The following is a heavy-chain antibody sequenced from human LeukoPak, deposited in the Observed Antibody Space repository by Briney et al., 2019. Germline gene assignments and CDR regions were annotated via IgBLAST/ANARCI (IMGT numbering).Heavy chain of an antibody. CDR2: IYYSGST. V-gene: IGHV4-39*07. J-gene: IGHJ4*02. CDR3: ARDVWAGAFDY. Sequence: SQTLSLTCAVSGGSISSSSYYWGWIRQPPGKGLEWIGSIYYSGSTYYNPSLKSRVTISVDTSKNQFSLKLSSVTAADTAVYYCARDVWAGAFDYWGQGTLVTVSS. CDR1: GGSISSSSYY. D-gene: IGHD3-10*01.